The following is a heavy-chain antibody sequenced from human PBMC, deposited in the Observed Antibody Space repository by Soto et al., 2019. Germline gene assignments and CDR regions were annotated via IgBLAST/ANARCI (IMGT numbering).Heavy chain of an antibody. CDR1: GFTFSSYS. Sequence: GGSLRLSCAASGFTFSSYSMNWVRQAPGKGLEWVSYISSSSSTIYYADSVKGRFTISRDNAKNSLYLKMNSLRDEDTAVYYCARDVPYYYDSSGYSFDYWGQGTLVTVSS. D-gene: IGHD3-22*01. V-gene: IGHV3-48*02. J-gene: IGHJ4*02. CDR3: ARDVPYYYDSSGYSFDY. CDR2: ISSSSSTI.